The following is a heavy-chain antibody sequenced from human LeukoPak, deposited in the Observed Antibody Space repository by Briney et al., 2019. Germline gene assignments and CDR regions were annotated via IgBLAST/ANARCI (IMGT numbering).Heavy chain of an antibody. CDR1: GYSFTSYW. CDR2: IYPGDSDT. Sequence: GESLKISCKGSGYSFTSYWIGWVRQMPGKGLEWMGIIYPGDSDTRYSPSFQGQVTISADKSISTAYLQWSSLKASDTAMYYCVVTSGLGSGSYYSLNWFDPWGQGTLVTVSS. J-gene: IGHJ5*02. CDR3: VVTSGLGSGSYYSLNWFDP. D-gene: IGHD3-10*01. V-gene: IGHV5-51*01.